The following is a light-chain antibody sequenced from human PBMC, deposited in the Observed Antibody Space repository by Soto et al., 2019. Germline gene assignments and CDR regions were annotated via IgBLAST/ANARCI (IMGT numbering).Light chain of an antibody. CDR3: SSYTRRSTYV. CDR1: SSDVGSYNV. CDR2: DVS. V-gene: IGLV2-14*03. J-gene: IGLJ1*01. Sequence: QSALTQPASVSGSPGQSITIPCSGTSSDVGSYNVVSWYQQHPGKAPKLVIYDVSNRPSGVSPRFSVAKSGNTASLTIAGLQAEDEADYYCSSYTRRSTYVFGTGTKLTVL.